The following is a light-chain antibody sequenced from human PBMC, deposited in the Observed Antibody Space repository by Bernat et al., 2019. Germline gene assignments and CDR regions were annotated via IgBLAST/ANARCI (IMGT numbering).Light chain of an antibody. Sequence: EIVMTQSPATLSVSPGERATLSCRASQSVSSNLAWYQQKPGQAPRLLIYGASTRATGIPARFSASGSGTEFILTISSLQSEDFAGYYCQHYNNWPPVYTFGQGTKLAIK. J-gene: IGKJ2*01. CDR3: QHYNNWPPVYT. V-gene: IGKV3-15*01. CDR1: QSVSSN. CDR2: GAS.